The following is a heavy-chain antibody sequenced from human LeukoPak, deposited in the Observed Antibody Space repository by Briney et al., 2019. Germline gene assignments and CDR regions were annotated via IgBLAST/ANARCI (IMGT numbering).Heavy chain of an antibody. CDR1: GYTFTGYY. Sequence: ASVKVSCKASGYTFTGYYMHWVRQAPGQGLEWMGWINPNSGGTNYAQKFQGRVTMTRDTSINTASMELTRLTYDDTAVYYCAREYSSSARGYSNSGNFDYWGQGTLVTVSS. CDR2: INPNSGGT. D-gene: IGHD6-6*01. CDR3: AREYSSSARGYSNSGNFDY. V-gene: IGHV1-2*02. J-gene: IGHJ4*02.